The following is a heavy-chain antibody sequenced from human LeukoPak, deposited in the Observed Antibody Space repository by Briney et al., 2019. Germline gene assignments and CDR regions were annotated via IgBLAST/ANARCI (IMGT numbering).Heavy chain of an antibody. V-gene: IGHV3-74*01. D-gene: IGHD1-26*01. CDR2: VDNYGSST. Sequence: GGSLRLSCAASGFTFSDHYMDWVRQAPGKGLVWVSRVDNYGSSTIYADSVKGRFTISRDNAKNTLYLQINNLRAEDTAVYYCARGGLDHAFDIWGQGTGVTVSS. CDR1: GFTFSDHY. J-gene: IGHJ3*02. CDR3: ARGGLDHAFDI.